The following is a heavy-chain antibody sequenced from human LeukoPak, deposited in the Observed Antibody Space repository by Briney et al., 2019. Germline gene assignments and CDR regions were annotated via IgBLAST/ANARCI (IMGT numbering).Heavy chain of an antibody. V-gene: IGHV1-18*01. CDR3: ARAVCSSTSCYKGY. J-gene: IGHJ4*02. Sequence: ASVTVSCKASGYTFASYGISWVRQAPGQGLEWMGWISAYNGNTNYAQKLQGRVTMTTDTSTSTAYMELRSLRSDDTAVYYCARAVCSSTSCYKGYWGQGTLVTVSS. CDR1: GYTFASYG. CDR2: ISAYNGNT. D-gene: IGHD2-2*02.